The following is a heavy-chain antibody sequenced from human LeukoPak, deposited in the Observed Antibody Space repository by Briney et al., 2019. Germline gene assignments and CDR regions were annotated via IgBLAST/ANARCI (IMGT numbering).Heavy chain of an antibody. CDR2: ISYDGSNK. J-gene: IGHJ4*02. V-gene: IGHV3-30-3*01. CDR3: AREYSSSSDY. Sequence: PGRSLRLSCAASGFTFSSYAMHRVRQAPGKGLEWVAVISYDGSNKYYADSVKGRFTISRDNSKNTLYLQMNSLRAEDTAVYYCAREYSSSSDYWGQGTLVTVSS. CDR1: GFTFSSYA. D-gene: IGHD6-6*01.